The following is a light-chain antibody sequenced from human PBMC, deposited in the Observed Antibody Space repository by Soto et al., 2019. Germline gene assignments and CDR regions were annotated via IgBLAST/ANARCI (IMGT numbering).Light chain of an antibody. V-gene: IGKV3-20*01. J-gene: IGKJ2*01. CDR1: QSVTNKY. CDR3: QQYGSSPPYT. Sequence: EVVLTQSPGTLSLSPGERATLSCRASQSVTNKYLAWYQQKPGQAPRLLIFGSSDRATGIPDRFSGSGSGTDFTLTISRLEPEDFAVYYCQQYGSSPPYTFGQVTKLEI. CDR2: GSS.